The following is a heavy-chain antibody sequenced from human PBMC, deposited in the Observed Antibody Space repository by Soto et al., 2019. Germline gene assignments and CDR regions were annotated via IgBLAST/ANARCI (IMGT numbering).Heavy chain of an antibody. D-gene: IGHD6-19*01. Sequence: GESLKIFCNLSGHIFTNYWSVWVRQMPGKGLEWMGIIHGGDSNTRYSPSFDGQVTISTDKTINTDYLQWSSLKASDTAMYYCARRVTSSTGWDYWGQGTLVTVSS. CDR2: IHGGDSNT. J-gene: IGHJ4*02. CDR1: GHIFTNYW. CDR3: ARRVTSSTGWDY. V-gene: IGHV5-51*01.